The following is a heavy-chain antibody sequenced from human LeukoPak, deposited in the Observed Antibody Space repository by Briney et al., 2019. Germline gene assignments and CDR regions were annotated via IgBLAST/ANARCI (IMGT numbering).Heavy chain of an antibody. D-gene: IGHD3-16*01. CDR1: AFTLSSYW. CDR2: INSDGSRT. V-gene: IGHV3-74*01. CDR3: ARGNPLGHL. J-gene: IGHJ5*02. Sequence: PGGSLTLSCAASAFTLSSYWMHWVRQAPGKGLVWVSHINSDGSRTDYADSVKGRFTVSRDNAKNTVYLQMNSLRAEDTAVYYCARGNPLGHLWGQGALVTVSS.